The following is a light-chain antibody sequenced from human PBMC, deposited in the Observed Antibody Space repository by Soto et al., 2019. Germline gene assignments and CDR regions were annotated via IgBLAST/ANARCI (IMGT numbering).Light chain of an antibody. J-gene: IGKJ1*01. V-gene: IGKV2-30*01. CDR3: MQGTHWPPT. Sequence: DVVMTQSPLSLPVTLGQPASISCRSSQSLVYSDGNTYLNWFQQRPGQSPRRLIYKVSNRDSGVPDRFSGSGSGTSVTLNVSRVEAEDVGVYDCMQGTHWPPTFGQGTKVDIK. CDR2: KVS. CDR1: QSLVYSDGNTY.